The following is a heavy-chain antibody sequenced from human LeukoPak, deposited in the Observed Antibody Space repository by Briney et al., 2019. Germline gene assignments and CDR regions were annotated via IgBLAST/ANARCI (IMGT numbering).Heavy chain of an antibody. Sequence: SVKSSCKASGYTFTSYGISWVRQAPGQGLEWMGGIIPILGIANYAQKFRGRVTITADKSTSTAYMELSSLRSEDTAVYYCARERRGAGLRYNFDYWGQGTLVTVSS. V-gene: IGHV1-69*10. D-gene: IGHD4-17*01. CDR2: IIPILGIA. J-gene: IGHJ4*02. CDR3: ARERRGAGLRYNFDY. CDR1: GYTFTSYG.